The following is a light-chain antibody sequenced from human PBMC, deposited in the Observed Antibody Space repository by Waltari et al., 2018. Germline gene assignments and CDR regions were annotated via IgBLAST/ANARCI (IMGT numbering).Light chain of an antibody. V-gene: IGKV1-33*01. CDR2: DAS. CDR3: QQYDDLPPFT. J-gene: IGKJ3*01. CDR1: QDISVF. Sequence: DIQMTQSPSSLSASLGDRVNITCQARQDISVFLNWYQQKPGEAPNLLIYDASILQAGVPSRFSGGGSGTDFTLTISSLQPEDVATYYCQQYDDLPPFTFGPGTKVDLK.